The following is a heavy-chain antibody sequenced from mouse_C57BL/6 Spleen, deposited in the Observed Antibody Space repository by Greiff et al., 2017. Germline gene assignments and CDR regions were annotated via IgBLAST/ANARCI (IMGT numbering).Heavy chain of an antibody. CDR3: AVYYYGSSYDY. V-gene: IGHV1-26*01. CDR2: INPNNGGT. CDR1: GYTFTDYY. Sequence: EVQLQQSGPELVKPGASVKISCKASGYTFTDYYMNWVKQSHGKSLEWIGDINPNNGGTSYNQKFKGKATLTVDKSSSTAYMELRSLTSEDSAVYYCAVYYYGSSYDYWGQGTTLTVSS. J-gene: IGHJ2*01. D-gene: IGHD1-1*01.